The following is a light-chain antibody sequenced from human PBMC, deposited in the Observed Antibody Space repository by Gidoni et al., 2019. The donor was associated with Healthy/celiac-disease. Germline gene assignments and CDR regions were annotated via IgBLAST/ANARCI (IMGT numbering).Light chain of an antibody. CDR2: KAS. J-gene: IGKJ1*01. CDR1: QSISSW. CDR3: QQYNSYWT. Sequence: TITCRASQSISSWVAWYQQKPGIAPKLLIYKASSLESGVPSRFSGSGSGTEFTLTIRSLQPDYFATYYCQQYNSYWTFGQGTKVEIK. V-gene: IGKV1-5*03.